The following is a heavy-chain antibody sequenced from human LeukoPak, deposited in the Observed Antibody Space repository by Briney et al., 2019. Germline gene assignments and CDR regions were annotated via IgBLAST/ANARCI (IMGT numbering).Heavy chain of an antibody. CDR2: IKSKTDGGTT. J-gene: IGHJ3*02. V-gene: IGHV3-15*01. CDR3: TTDRRYSYGANAFDT. Sequence: PGGSLRLSCAASGFTFSNAWMSWVRQAPGKGLEWVGRIKSKTDGGTTDYAAPVKGRFTISRDDSKNTLYLQMNSLKTEDTAVYYCTTDRRYSYGANAFDTWGQGTMVTVSS. CDR1: GFTFSNAW. D-gene: IGHD5-18*01.